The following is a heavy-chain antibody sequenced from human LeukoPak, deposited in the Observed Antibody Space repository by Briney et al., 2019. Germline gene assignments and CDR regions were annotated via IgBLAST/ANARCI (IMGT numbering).Heavy chain of an antibody. J-gene: IGHJ5*02. CDR2: IYYSGST. CDR1: GGSISSYY. D-gene: IGHD3-10*01. CDR3: ARWEGEFDWFDP. Sequence: SETLSLTCTVSGGSISSYYWSWIRQPPGKGLEWIGYIYYSGSTNYNPSLKSRVTISVDTSKNQFSLKLSSVTAADTAVYYCARWEGEFDWFDPWGQGTLVTVSS. V-gene: IGHV4-59*01.